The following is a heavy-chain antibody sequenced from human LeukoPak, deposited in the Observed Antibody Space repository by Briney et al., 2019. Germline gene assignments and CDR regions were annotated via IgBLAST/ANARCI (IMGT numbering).Heavy chain of an antibody. CDR3: ARGDYGGNPFDY. CDR1: GGSISSSSYY. Sequence: SETLSLTCTVSGGSISSSSYYWGWIRQPPGKGLEWIGSIYYSGSTYYNPSLKSRVTISVDTSKDQFSLKLSSVTAADTAVYYCARGDYGGNPFDYWGQGTLVTVSS. J-gene: IGHJ4*02. D-gene: IGHD4-23*01. CDR2: IYYSGST. V-gene: IGHV4-39*07.